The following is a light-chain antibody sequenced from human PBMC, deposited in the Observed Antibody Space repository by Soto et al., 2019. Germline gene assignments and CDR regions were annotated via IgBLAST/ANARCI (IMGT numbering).Light chain of an antibody. CDR1: QSVSSSY. V-gene: IGKV3-15*01. J-gene: IGKJ1*01. CDR3: QHYDNWPPRT. Sequence: EIVLTQSPGTLSLSPWERATLSCRASQSVSSSYLAWYQQKPGQAPRLLIYDASNRATGIPARFSGSGSGTEFTLTISSLQSEDFAVYYCQHYDNWPPRTFGQGTKVDIK. CDR2: DAS.